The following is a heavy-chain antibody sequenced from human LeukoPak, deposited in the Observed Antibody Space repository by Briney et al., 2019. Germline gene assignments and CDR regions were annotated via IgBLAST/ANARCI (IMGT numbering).Heavy chain of an antibody. CDR2: IYYSGST. V-gene: IGHV4-39*07. CDR1: GGSISSSSYY. J-gene: IGHJ3*02. CDR3: ARVSITMIVVRGAFDI. Sequence: SETLSLTCTVSGGSISSSSYYWGWIRQPPGKGLEWIGSIYYSGSTYYNPSLKSRVTISVDTSKNQFSLKLSSVTAADTAVYYCARVSITMIVVRGAFDIWGQGTMVTVSS. D-gene: IGHD3-22*01.